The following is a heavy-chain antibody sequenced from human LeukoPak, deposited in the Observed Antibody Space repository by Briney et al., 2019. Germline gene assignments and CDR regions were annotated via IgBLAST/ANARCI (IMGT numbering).Heavy chain of an antibody. CDR3: AHSQGGQIVVIPAAFDY. CDR2: IYRGDDK. D-gene: IGHD2-2*01. CDR1: GFSLSTTGVG. J-gene: IGHJ4*02. V-gene: IGHV2-5*02. Sequence: KASGPTLVKPTQTLTLTCRFSGFSLSTTGVGVGWIRQPPGKALEWLGIIYRGDDKRYSPTLKSRLSITEGPSENQVVLTLTNMGLVDTATYYCAHSQGGQIVVIPAAFDYWGQGTLVTVSS.